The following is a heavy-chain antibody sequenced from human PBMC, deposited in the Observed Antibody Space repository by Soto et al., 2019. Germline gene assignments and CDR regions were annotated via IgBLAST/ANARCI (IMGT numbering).Heavy chain of an antibody. Sequence: EVQLVESGGGLVKPGGSLRLSCAASGLTFTTYTMNWVRQAPGKGLEWVSSISGSGSYIYYAGSMKGRFTISRDNAKNSLYLQMDSLRVEDTAMYYCARLSYPDSSGYYYPKDAFDIWGQGTMVTVSS. J-gene: IGHJ3*02. CDR2: ISGSGSYI. D-gene: IGHD3-22*01. CDR3: ARLSYPDSSGYYYPKDAFDI. CDR1: GLTFTTYT. V-gene: IGHV3-21*01.